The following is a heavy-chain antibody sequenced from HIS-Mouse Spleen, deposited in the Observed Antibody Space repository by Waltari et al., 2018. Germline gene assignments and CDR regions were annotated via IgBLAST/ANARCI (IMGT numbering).Heavy chain of an antibody. Sequence: QVQLVQSGAEVKKPGASVKVSCKASGYTFTGYYMHWVRQAPGQGLEWMGWINPNSGGTNNEKKFQGRVTMTRDTSISTAYMELSRLRSDDTAVYYCATGIAVAGFDYWGQGTLVTVSS. CDR2: INPNSGGT. J-gene: IGHJ4*02. CDR1: GYTFTGYY. V-gene: IGHV1-2*02. D-gene: IGHD6-19*01. CDR3: ATGIAVAGFDY.